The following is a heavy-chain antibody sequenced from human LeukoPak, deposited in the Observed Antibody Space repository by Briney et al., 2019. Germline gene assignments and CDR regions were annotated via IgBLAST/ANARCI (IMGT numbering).Heavy chain of an antibody. V-gene: IGHV4-59*08. Sequence: SETLSLTCTVSGGSISSYYWSWIRQPPGKGLEWIGYIYYSGSTNYNPSLKSRVTISVDTSKNQFSLKLSSVTAADTAVYYCARQGGEYSGYDTQTFDYWGQGTLVTVSS. CDR1: GGSISSYY. D-gene: IGHD5-12*01. CDR3: ARQGGEYSGYDTQTFDY. CDR2: IYYSGST. J-gene: IGHJ4*02.